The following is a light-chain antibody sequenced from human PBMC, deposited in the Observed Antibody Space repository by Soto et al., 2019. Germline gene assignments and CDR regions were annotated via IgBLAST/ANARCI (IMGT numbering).Light chain of an antibody. V-gene: IGKV1-39*01. CDR3: QQHESYSAT. CDR2: AAS. CDR1: QSISRD. Sequence: IQISNPGFSLSACAVGRVTITGRASQSISRDLNWYQQKPGKAPKLLIYAASTLKSGVPSRFSGSGSGTDFTLTISSLQPEDFATYYCQQHESYSATFGRGTKVDIK. J-gene: IGKJ4*01.